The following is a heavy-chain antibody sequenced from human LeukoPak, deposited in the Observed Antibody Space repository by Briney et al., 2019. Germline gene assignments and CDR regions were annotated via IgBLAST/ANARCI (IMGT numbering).Heavy chain of an antibody. J-gene: IGHJ4*02. CDR1: GYTFTDYY. CDR2: INPLTGST. CDR3: ARYTELLGRHFDY. Sequence: GASVKVSCKASGYTFTDYYMHWVRQAPRQGLEWVGWINPLTGSTGYAQKFQGRVTMTRDTSISTTYMELTRLRSDDTAVYFCARYTELLGRHFDYWGQGTLVTVFS. V-gene: IGHV1-2*02. D-gene: IGHD1-1*01.